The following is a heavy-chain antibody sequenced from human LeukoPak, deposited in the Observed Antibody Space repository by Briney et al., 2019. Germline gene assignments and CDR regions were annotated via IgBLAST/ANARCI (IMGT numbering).Heavy chain of an antibody. V-gene: IGHV3-74*01. Sequence: GGSLCLSCVASGFTSSSNWLHWVRQAPGKGMVWVSRINTIGSSTNYADSVKGRFTISRDNAKNTLYLQMNSLRAEDTAVYYCARALGSPLDYWGQGTLVTVSS. CDR3: ARALGSPLDY. CDR1: GFTSSSNW. CDR2: INTIGSST. J-gene: IGHJ4*02. D-gene: IGHD1-26*01.